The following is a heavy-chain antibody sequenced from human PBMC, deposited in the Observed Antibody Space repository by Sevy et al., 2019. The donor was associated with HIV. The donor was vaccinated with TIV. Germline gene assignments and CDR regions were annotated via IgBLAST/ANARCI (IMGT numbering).Heavy chain of an antibody. CDR3: AKISGSYLSLDY. CDR2: ISASGGYT. D-gene: IGHD1-26*01. CDR1: GFTFNSYV. V-gene: IGHV3-23*01. J-gene: IGHJ4*02. Sequence: GGSLRLSCATSGFTFNSYVISWVRQAPGKGLEWVSAISASGGYTYYADSVKGRFTISRDNSKNTLDLQMNSLRAEDTAVYYCAKISGSYLSLDYWGQGTLVTVSS.